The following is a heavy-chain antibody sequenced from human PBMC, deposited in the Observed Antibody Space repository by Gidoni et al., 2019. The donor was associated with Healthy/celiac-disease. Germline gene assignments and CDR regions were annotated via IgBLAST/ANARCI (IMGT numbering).Heavy chain of an antibody. V-gene: IGHV1-69*01. CDR1: GGTFSSYA. J-gene: IGHJ4*02. CDR2: IIPIFGTA. D-gene: IGHD3-10*01. Sequence: QVQLVQSGAEVKKPGSSVKVSCKASGGTFSSYAISWVRQAPGQGLEWMGGIIPIFGTANYEQKFQGRVTITADESTSTAYMELSSLRSEDTAVYYCARLIWFGEPQRPYYFDYWGQGTLVTVSS. CDR3: ARLIWFGEPQRPYYFDY.